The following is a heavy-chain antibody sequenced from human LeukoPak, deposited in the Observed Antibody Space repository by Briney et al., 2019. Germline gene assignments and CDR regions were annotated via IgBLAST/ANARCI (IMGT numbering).Heavy chain of an antibody. CDR1: GYTFTGYY. Sequence: ASVKVSCKASGYTFTGYYMHWVRQAPGQGLEWMGWINPNSGGTNYAQKFQGRVTMTRDTSISTAYMELSRLRSDDTAVYYCARDEYCSGGGCYHGWFDPWGQGTLVTVSS. V-gene: IGHV1-2*02. D-gene: IGHD2-15*01. CDR2: INPNSGGT. CDR3: ARDEYCSGGGCYHGWFDP. J-gene: IGHJ5*02.